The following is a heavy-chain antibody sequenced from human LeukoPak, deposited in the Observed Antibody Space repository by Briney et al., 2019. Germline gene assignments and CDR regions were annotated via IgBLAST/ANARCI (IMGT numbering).Heavy chain of an antibody. CDR2: INHSGST. Sequence: SETLSLTCAVYGGSFSGYYWSWIRQPPGKGLEWIGEINHSGSTNYNPSLKSRVTISVDTSKNQFSLKLSSVTAADTAVYYCARDRGDGYDYFWDYWGQGTLVTVSS. D-gene: IGHD5-12*01. V-gene: IGHV4-34*01. J-gene: IGHJ4*02. CDR1: GGSFSGYY. CDR3: ARDRGDGYDYFWDY.